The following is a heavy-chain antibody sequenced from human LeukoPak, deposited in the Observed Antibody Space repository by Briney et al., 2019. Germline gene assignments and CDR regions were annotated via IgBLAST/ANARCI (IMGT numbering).Heavy chain of an antibody. D-gene: IGHD2-2*01. J-gene: IGHJ6*02. CDR1: GFTFSSYS. CDR3: ATHQPANYYYGMDV. Sequence: GGSLRLSCAASGFTFSSYSMNWVRQAPGKGLEWVAVIWYDGSNKYYADSVKGRFTISRDNSKNTMYLQMNRLRAEDTAVYYCATHQPANYYYGMDVWGQGTTVTVSS. CDR2: IWYDGSNK. V-gene: IGHV3-33*08.